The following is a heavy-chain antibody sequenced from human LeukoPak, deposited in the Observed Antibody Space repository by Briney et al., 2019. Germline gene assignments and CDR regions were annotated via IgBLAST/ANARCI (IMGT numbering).Heavy chain of an antibody. CDR2: ITGNGGST. V-gene: IGHV3-23*01. CDR3: ATQNFDY. Sequence: GGSLRLSCAVSGFTFSSYTMSWVRQAPGEGLEWVSTITGNGGSTYYADSVKGRFTMSRDNSRNTPDLQMNSLRAEDTAIYYCATQNFDYWGQGTLVSVSS. J-gene: IGHJ4*02. CDR1: GFTFSSYT.